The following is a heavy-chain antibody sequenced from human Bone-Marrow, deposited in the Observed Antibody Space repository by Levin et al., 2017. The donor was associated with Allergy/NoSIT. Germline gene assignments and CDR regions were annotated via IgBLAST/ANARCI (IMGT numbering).Heavy chain of an antibody. D-gene: IGHD2-21*01. J-gene: IGHJ4*02. CDR3: GTDIYD. V-gene: IGHV3-15*01. CDR1: GINFNNAW. CDR2: IKSKIGGETT. Sequence: AGGSLRLSCETSGINFNNAWMTWVRQAPGKGLEWVGRIKSKIGGETTDYAAPVKGRFTISRDDSKNTLYLQMNSLKIEDTAVYYCGTDIYDWGQGTLVTVSS.